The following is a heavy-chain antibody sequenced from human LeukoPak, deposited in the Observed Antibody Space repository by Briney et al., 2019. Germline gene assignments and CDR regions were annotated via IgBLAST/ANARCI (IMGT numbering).Heavy chain of an antibody. Sequence: XGTLRLSCAASGFTFSSYAMSWVRQAPGKGLEWVSVIYSGGSTYYADSVKGRFTISRHNSKNTLYLQMNSLRAEDTAVYYCARGKVTIAAAGAYYYYGMDVWGQGTLVTVSS. CDR3: ARGKVTIAAAGAYYYYGMDV. D-gene: IGHD6-13*01. CDR1: GFTFSSYA. J-gene: IGHJ6*02. V-gene: IGHV3-53*04. CDR2: IYSGGST.